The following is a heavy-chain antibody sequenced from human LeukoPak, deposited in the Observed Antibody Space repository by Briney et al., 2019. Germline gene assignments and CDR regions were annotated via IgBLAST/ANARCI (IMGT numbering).Heavy chain of an antibody. CDR1: GDSISSSSYY. V-gene: IGHV4-39*01. Sequence: EPSETLSLTCTVSGDSISSSSYYWGWLRQPPGKGLEWIGNINYSGRTYYNPSLKSRVTISVDTSKNQFSLKLSSVTAADTAVYYCARNPSLHIVVVTAIDYWGLGTLVTVSS. D-gene: IGHD2-21*02. CDR2: INYSGRT. CDR3: ARNPSLHIVVVTAIDY. J-gene: IGHJ4*02.